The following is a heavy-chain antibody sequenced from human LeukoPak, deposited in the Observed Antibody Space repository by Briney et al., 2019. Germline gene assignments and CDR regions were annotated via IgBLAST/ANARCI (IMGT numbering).Heavy chain of an antibody. D-gene: IGHD5-24*01. CDR3: ATHNYWRKDY. J-gene: IGHJ4*02. Sequence: GGSLRLSCADSGFTFSTYWMTWVRQAPGVGLEWVATINQDGNAKYYVDSVKGRFAISRDNTKNSLSLQMSSLRDEDSGIYYCATHNYWRKDYWGQGTLVTVSS. CDR2: INQDGNAK. V-gene: IGHV3-7*01. CDR1: GFTFSTYW.